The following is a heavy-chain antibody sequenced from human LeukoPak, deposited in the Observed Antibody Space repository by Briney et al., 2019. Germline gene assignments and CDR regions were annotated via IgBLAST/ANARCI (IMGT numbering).Heavy chain of an antibody. V-gene: IGHV4-39*01. CDR1: GGSITSDSYY. D-gene: IGHD4-23*01. J-gene: IGHJ4*02. CDR2: IYYSGST. CDR3: ARFSGGNSRDY. Sequence: SETLSLTCTVSGGSITSDSYYWGWIRQPPGKGLEWIGSIYYSGSTYYNPSLKSRVTISVDTSKNQFSLKLSSVTAADTAVYYCARFSGGNSRDYWGQGTLVTVSS.